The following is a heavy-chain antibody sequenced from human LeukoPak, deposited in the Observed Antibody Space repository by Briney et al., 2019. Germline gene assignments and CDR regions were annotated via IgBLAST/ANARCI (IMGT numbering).Heavy chain of an antibody. V-gene: IGHV4-59*01. CDR2: IYYSGST. J-gene: IGHJ4*02. CDR3: ARDRLYYFDY. CDR1: GGSISSYY. Sequence: PSETPSLTCTVSGGSISSYYWSWIRQPPGKGLEWIGYIYYSGSTNYNPSLKSRVTISVDTSKNQFSLKLSSVTAADTAVYYCARDRLYYFDYWGQGTLVTVSS. D-gene: IGHD2-21*02.